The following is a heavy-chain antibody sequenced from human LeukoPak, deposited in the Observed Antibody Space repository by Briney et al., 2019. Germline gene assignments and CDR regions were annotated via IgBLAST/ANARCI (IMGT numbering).Heavy chain of an antibody. CDR2: INHSGST. J-gene: IGHJ4*02. CDR3: ARDLYIYDY. V-gene: IGHV4-34*01. D-gene: IGHD4-11*01. Sequence: SETLSLTCAVYGGSFSGYYWSWIRQPPGKGLEWIGEINHSGSTNYNPSLKSRVTISVDTSKNQFSLKLSSMTAADTAVYYCARDLYIYDYWGQGTLVTVSS. CDR1: GGSFSGYY.